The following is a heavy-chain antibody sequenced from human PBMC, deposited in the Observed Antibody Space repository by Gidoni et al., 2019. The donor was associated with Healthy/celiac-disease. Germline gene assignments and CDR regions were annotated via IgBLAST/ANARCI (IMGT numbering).Heavy chain of an antibody. CDR3: ARDPLIVSWGYFDL. D-gene: IGHD2-8*01. Sequence: QVQLVQSGAEVKKPGSSVKVSCKASGGTFSSYAISWVRQAPGQGLGWRGGIIPIFDTANDAQKFQGRVTITADESTSTAYMELSSLRSEDTAVYYCARDPLIVSWGYFDLWGRGTLVTVSS. J-gene: IGHJ2*01. V-gene: IGHV1-69*01. CDR2: IIPIFDTA. CDR1: GGTFSSYA.